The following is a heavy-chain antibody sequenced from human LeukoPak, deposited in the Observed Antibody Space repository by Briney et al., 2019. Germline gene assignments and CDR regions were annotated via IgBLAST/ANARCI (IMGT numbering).Heavy chain of an antibody. D-gene: IGHD6-19*01. V-gene: IGHV1-69*02. CDR2: IIPILGIA. CDR1: XXXFIXYT. CDR3: ARSIAVAAPFDY. J-gene: IGHJ4*02. Sequence: KGSXXXFIXYTISXXGQAPGQGLEWMGRIIPILGIANYAQKFQGRVTITADKSTSTAYMELSSLRSEDTAVYYCARSIAVAAPFDYWGQGTLVTVSS.